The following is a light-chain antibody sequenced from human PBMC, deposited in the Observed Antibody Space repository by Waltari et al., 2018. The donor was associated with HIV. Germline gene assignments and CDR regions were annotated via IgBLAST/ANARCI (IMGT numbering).Light chain of an antibody. Sequence: QSALTQPASVSGSPGQSITISCTGTSSDVGTYNLVSWYQQHPGKDPKLMIFEVSKLPAGVSNRFSGSKSGNTASLTISGLQAEDEADYYCCSYAGSSTPVVFGGGTKLTVL. J-gene: IGLJ2*01. V-gene: IGLV2-23*02. CDR2: EVS. CDR3: CSYAGSSTPVV. CDR1: SSDVGTYNL.